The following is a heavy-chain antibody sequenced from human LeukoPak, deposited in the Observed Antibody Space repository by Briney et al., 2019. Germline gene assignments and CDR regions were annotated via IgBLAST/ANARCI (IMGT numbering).Heavy chain of an antibody. V-gene: IGHV1-2*02. Sequence: GASVKVSCKASGYTFTGYYMHWVRQAPGQGLEWMGWINPNSGGTNYAQKFQGRVTMTRDTSISTAYMELSRLRSDDTAVYYCARVVTEYYYYYGMDVWGQGTTVTVSS. CDR2: INPNSGGT. D-gene: IGHD2-21*02. J-gene: IGHJ6*02. CDR3: ARVVTEYYYYYGMDV. CDR1: GYTFTGYY.